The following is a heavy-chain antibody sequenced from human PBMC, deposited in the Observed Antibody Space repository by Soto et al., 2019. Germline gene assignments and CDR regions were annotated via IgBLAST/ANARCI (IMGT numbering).Heavy chain of an antibody. CDR3: TRHKSVSSGWYYFDN. CDR1: DYKFTSYW. V-gene: IGHV5-51*01. D-gene: IGHD6-19*01. CDR2: IYPGNSET. J-gene: IGHJ4*02. Sequence: HGETLKISCQGSDYKFTSYWIGWVRQLPGKGLEWMGFIYPGNSETRYSPSFEGQVTISADKSISTAYLQWSSLKASDTAMYYCTRHKSVSSGWYYFDNWGQGTMVTVSS.